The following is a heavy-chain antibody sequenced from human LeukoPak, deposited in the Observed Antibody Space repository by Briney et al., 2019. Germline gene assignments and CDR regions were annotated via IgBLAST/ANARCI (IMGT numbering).Heavy chain of an antibody. CDR1: GFTFSSYA. Sequence: GGSLRLSCAASGFTFSSYAMSWVRQAPGKGLEWVLAISGSGGSTYYADSVKGRFTISRDNSKNTLYLQMNSLRAEDTAVYYCAKDLWVAVAGRFDYWGQGTLVTVSS. D-gene: IGHD6-19*01. CDR3: AKDLWVAVAGRFDY. J-gene: IGHJ4*02. V-gene: IGHV3-23*01. CDR2: ISGSGGST.